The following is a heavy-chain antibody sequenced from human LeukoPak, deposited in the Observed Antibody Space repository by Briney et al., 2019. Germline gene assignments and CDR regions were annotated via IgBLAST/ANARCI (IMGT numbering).Heavy chain of an antibody. J-gene: IGHJ4*02. CDR2: IWYDGSNK. D-gene: IGHD4-17*01. CDR3: ARFYGDYAPDY. Sequence: GGSLRLSCSASGFTFSSCAMHWVRQAPGKGLEWVAVIWYDGSNKYYADSVKGRFTISRDNSKNTLYLQMNSLRAEDTAVYYCARFYGDYAPDYWGQGTLVTVSS. CDR1: GFTFSSCA. V-gene: IGHV3-33*08.